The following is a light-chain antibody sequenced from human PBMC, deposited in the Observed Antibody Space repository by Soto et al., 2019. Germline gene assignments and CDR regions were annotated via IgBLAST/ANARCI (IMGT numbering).Light chain of an antibody. CDR1: HSDSNNY. CDR2: GAS. CDR3: QQYGSSGT. V-gene: IGKV3-20*01. J-gene: IGKJ1*01. Sequence: LVYTQSPGTLSLSPGERATLSCRAGHSDSNNYLAWYQQKPGQAPRLLIYGASNRATGIPDRFSGSGSGTDFTLTISRLEPEDIAVYYCQQYGSSGTFGQGTKVDI.